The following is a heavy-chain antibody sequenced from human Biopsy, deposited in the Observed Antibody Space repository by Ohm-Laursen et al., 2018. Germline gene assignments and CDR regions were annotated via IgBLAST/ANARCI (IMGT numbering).Heavy chain of an antibody. V-gene: IGHV1-18*04. Sequence: SVKVSCKTSGYTFTAYGISWVRQAPGQGLEWMRWISTYNDDTNIAQKFQGRVSMTTDTSTRTAYMELRSLRSGDTAIYFCARDPGYDFWSGSDPFDIWGQGTLVTVS. J-gene: IGHJ3*02. CDR2: ISTYNDDT. D-gene: IGHD3-3*01. CDR3: ARDPGYDFWSGSDPFDI. CDR1: GYTFTAYG.